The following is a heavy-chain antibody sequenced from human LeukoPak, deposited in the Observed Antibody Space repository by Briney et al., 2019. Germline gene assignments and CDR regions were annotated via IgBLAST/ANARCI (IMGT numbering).Heavy chain of an antibody. Sequence: PSETLSLTCTVSDDXISDYYCSWIRQPPGKGQEWIGYISYSGSANYNPSLKSRVTISLDTSKNQFSLKLTSVTTADTAVFYCARTHSSSLIWFDPWGQGTLVIVSS. J-gene: IGHJ5*02. CDR1: DDXISDYY. CDR2: ISYSGSA. CDR3: ARTHSSSLIWFDP. D-gene: IGHD6-13*01. V-gene: IGHV4-59*01.